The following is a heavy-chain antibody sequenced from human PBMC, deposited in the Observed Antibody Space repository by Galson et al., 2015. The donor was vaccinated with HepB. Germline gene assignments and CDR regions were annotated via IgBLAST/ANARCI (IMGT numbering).Heavy chain of an antibody. CDR3: ARGMYYYEPNWFDP. V-gene: IGHV3-7*03. Sequence: SLRLSCAASGFTFSSYWMSWVRQAPGKGLEWVANIKQDGSEKYYVDSVKGRFTISRDNAKNSLYLQMNSLRAEDTAVYYCARGMYYYEPNWFDPWGQGTLVTVSS. CDR2: IKQDGSEK. D-gene: IGHD3-22*01. J-gene: IGHJ5*02. CDR1: GFTFSSYW.